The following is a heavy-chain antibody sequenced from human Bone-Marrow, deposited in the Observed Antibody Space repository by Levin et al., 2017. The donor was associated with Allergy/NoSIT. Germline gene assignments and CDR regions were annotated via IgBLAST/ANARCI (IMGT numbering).Heavy chain of an antibody. D-gene: IGHD6-13*01. Sequence: GGSLRLSCAASRFNFKTYAIHWVRQAPGKELEWVAVISYDGTKKYYTDSVKGRFTISRDNFRNTLFLQMNSLKIEDSAIYYCARDRGSSWELYYFDYWGHGTLVTVSS. CDR2: ISYDGTKK. CDR1: RFNFKTYA. CDR3: ARDRGSSWELYYFDY. V-gene: IGHV3-30*04. J-gene: IGHJ4*01.